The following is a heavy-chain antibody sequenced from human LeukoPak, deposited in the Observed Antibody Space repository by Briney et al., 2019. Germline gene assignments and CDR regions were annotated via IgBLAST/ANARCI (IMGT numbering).Heavy chain of an antibody. CDR3: AGSRLWFGELLTQIDY. D-gene: IGHD3-10*01. J-gene: IGHJ4*02. CDR1: GGSISSSNW. V-gene: IGHV4-4*02. Sequence: SGTLSLTCAVSGGSISSSNWWSWVRQPPGKGLEWIGEIYHSGSTNYNPSLKSRVTISVDKSKNQFSLKLSSVTAADTAVYYCAGSRLWFGELLTQIDYWGQGTLVTVSS. CDR2: IYHSGST.